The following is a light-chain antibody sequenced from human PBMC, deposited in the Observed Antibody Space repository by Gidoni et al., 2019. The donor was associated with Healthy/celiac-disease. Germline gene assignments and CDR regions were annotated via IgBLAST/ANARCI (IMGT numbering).Light chain of an antibody. Sequence: SYELPQPPSVYVSPGQTASITCSGDKLGDKYACWYQQKPGQSPVLVIYQDSKRPSGIPERFSGSNSGNTATLTISGTQAMDEADYYCQAWDSSIWVFGGGTKLTVL. CDR1: KLGDKY. CDR2: QDS. J-gene: IGLJ3*02. V-gene: IGLV3-1*01. CDR3: QAWDSSIWV.